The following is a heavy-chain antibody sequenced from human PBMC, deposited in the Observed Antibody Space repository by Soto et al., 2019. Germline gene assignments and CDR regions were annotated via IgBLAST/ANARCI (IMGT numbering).Heavy chain of an antibody. D-gene: IGHD6-13*01. CDR2: MNPNSGNT. CDR3: ARARWSSSWYGALYYYGMDV. CDR1: GYTFTSYD. Sequence: ASVKVSCKASGYTFTSYDINWVRQATGQGLEWMGWMNPNSGNTGYAQKFQGRVTMTRNTSISTAYMELSSLRSEDTAVYYCARARWSSSWYGALYYYGMDVWGQGTTVTVSS. V-gene: IGHV1-8*01. J-gene: IGHJ6*02.